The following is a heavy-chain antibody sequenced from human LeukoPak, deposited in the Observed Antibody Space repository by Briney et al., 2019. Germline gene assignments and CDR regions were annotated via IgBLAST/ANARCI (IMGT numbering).Heavy chain of an antibody. V-gene: IGHV7-4-1*02. D-gene: IGHD3-16*01. J-gene: IGHJ4*02. CDR3: ARDASMINFDY. Sequence: GASVKVSCKASGYTFTVYSINWLRQAPGQGLEWMGWITTSTGKPTYAQGFTGRFVFSLDTSVSTTYLHINSLKAEDTAMYYCARDASMINFDYWGQGSLVTVSS. CDR1: GYTFTVYS. CDR2: ITTSTGKP.